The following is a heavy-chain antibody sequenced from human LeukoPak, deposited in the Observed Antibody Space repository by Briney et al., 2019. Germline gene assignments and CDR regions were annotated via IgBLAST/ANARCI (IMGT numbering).Heavy chain of an antibody. J-gene: IGHJ3*02. CDR2: TYYSGST. CDR3: ARDPPYYDSSGRDDAFDI. D-gene: IGHD3-22*01. V-gene: IGHV4-31*03. Sequence: SETLSLTCTVSGGSISSGGYYWSWIRQHPGKGLEWIGYTYYSGSTYYNPSLKSRVTISVDTSKNQFSLKLSSVPAADTAVYYCARDPPYYDSSGRDDAFDIWGQGTMVTVSS. CDR1: GGSISSGGYY.